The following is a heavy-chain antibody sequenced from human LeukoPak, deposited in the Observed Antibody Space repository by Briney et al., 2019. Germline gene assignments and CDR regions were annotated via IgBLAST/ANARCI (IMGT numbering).Heavy chain of an antibody. CDR2: IIPILGIA. CDR1: GGTFSSYA. CDR3: ARDLRGTVDY. V-gene: IGHV1-69*04. D-gene: IGHD1-1*01. Sequence: ASVNVSCKASGGTFSSYAISWVRQAPGQGLEWMGRIIPILGIANYAQKFQGRVTITADKSTSTAYMELSSLRSEDTAVYYCARDLRGTVDYWGQGTLVTVSS. J-gene: IGHJ4*02.